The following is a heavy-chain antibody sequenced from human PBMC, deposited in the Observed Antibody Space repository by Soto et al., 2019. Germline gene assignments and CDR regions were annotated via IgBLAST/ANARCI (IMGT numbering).Heavy chain of an antibody. D-gene: IGHD1-26*01. CDR2: ISAYNGNT. Sequence: ASVKVSCKASGYTFTSYGISWVRQAPGQGLEWMGWISAYNGNTNYAQKLQGRVTMTTYTSTSTAYMELRSLRFDDTAVYYCARVLWVDDAFDIWGQGTMVTVSS. CDR3: ARVLWVDDAFDI. V-gene: IGHV1-18*01. J-gene: IGHJ3*02. CDR1: GYTFTSYG.